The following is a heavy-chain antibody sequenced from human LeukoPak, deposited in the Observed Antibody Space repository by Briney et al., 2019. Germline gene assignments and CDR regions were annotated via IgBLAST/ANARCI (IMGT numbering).Heavy chain of an antibody. CDR2: IYASGST. CDR3: ARAYYDFRSGYSYYMDV. D-gene: IGHD3-3*01. Sequence: SETLSLICTVSGGSISHYYWTWIRQPPGKGLEWIGYIYASGSTTYNPSLKSRVTISVDTSRNQFSLNLSSVTAADTAVYYCARAYYDFRSGYSYYMDVWGKGTTATVSS. J-gene: IGHJ6*03. V-gene: IGHV4-59*13. CDR1: GGSISHYY.